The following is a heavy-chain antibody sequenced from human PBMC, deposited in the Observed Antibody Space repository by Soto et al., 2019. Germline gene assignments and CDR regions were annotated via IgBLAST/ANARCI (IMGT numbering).Heavy chain of an antibody. Sequence: PSETLSLTCTVSGGSVRSVNDYLNLIRQPPGKGLEWIGYVYYSWSTNYNPSLKSRVTISIDTSKNQFSLKLSSVNAADTAVYYCARAEYSSLSVDWFDPWGQGTLVTVSS. CDR1: GGSVRSVNDY. CDR2: VYYSWST. CDR3: ARAEYSSLSVDWFDP. V-gene: IGHV4-61*01. J-gene: IGHJ5*02. D-gene: IGHD6-19*01.